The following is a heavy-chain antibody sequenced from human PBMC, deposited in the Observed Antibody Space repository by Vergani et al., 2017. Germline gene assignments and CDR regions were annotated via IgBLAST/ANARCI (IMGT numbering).Heavy chain of an antibody. CDR1: GYTFTSYG. J-gene: IGHJ6*02. V-gene: IGHV1-18*01. Sequence: QVQLVQSGAEVKKPGASVKVSCKASGYTFTSYGISWVRQAPGQGLEWMGWISAYNGNTNYAQKLQGRVTMTTDTSTSTAYMELRSLRSDDTAVYYCARGGGGAYYDFWSGYFPGYYYYGMDVWGQGTTVTVSS. CDR2: ISAYNGNT. D-gene: IGHD3-3*01. CDR3: ARGGGGAYYDFWSGYFPGYYYYGMDV.